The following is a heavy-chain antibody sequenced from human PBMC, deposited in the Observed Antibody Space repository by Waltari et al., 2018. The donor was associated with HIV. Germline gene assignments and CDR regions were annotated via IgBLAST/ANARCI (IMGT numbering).Heavy chain of an antibody. Sequence: QEQLQQWGAGLLKPSETLSLTCDVYTASFSGYYWSLIRQPPGKGLEWMGAIHHDGGTTYNPSLKSRVSMSIDPAKRQFSLKWRSVTAADTAVYYCARGSWSDTSACYSLGGQGTLVTGSP. J-gene: IGHJ4*02. D-gene: IGHD3-22*01. CDR1: TASFSGYY. V-gene: IGHV4-34*02. CDR2: IHHDGGT. CDR3: ARGSWSDTSACYSL.